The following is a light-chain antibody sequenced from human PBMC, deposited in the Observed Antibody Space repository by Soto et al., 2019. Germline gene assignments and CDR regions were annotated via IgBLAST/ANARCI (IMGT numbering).Light chain of an antibody. J-gene: IGKJ5*01. V-gene: IGKV3-20*01. Sequence: IALTQSPATVSVSPGERATLSCRASQSVSSNLAWYQQKPGQAPRLLIYGASTRATGIPARFSGSGSGTDFTLTISRLEPEDFAVYYCQQYGSSPITFGQGTRLEIK. CDR1: QSVSSN. CDR2: GAS. CDR3: QQYGSSPIT.